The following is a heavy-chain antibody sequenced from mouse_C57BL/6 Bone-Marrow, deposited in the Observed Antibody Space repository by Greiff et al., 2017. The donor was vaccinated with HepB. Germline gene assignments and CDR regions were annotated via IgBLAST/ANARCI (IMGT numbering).Heavy chain of an antibody. CDR3: ARHEEGYYGSSYFAY. J-gene: IGHJ3*01. CDR2: FYPGRGSI. V-gene: IGHV1-62-2*01. Sequence: QVQLQQSGAELVKPGASVKLSCKASGYTFNAYTIHWVKQRSGQGLEWIGWFYPGRGSIKYNEKFKDKATLTADKSSSTVYMELSRLTSADSAVYFCARHEEGYYGSSYFAYWGQGTLVTVSA. D-gene: IGHD1-1*01. CDR1: GYTFNAYT.